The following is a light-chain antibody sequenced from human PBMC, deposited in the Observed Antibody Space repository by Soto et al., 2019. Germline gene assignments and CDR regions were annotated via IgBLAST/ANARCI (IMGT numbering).Light chain of an antibody. CDR2: DAS. CDR3: QQFYNYPRT. J-gene: IGKJ1*01. V-gene: IGKV1-5*01. Sequence: DIQMTQSPSTLSASVGDRVTITCRASQSISSWLAWYQQKPGKAPKLLIYDASTLQTGVPSRFSGSGSGTDFTLTISYLQSEDFGTYYCQQFYNYPRTFGQGTKVEIK. CDR1: QSISSW.